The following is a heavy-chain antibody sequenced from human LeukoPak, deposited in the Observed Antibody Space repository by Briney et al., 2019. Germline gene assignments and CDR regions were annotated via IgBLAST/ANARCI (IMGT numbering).Heavy chain of an antibody. CDR3: ARSPPPRGYSYGRLDGYYFDY. J-gene: IGHJ4*02. Sequence: SVKLSCKSSGGTFNSYAISWVREAPGQGREGMGGIIPICGTTNYAQKFQGRVTITTDESTSTAYMELGSLRSEDTAVYYCARSPPPRGYSYGRLDGYYFDYWGQGTLVTVCS. V-gene: IGHV1-69*05. CDR1: GGTFNSYA. D-gene: IGHD5-18*01. CDR2: IIPICGTT.